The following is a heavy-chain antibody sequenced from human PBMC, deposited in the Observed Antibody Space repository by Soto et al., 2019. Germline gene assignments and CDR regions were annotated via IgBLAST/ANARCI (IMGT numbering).Heavy chain of an antibody. Sequence: XETLSLSCTVAGGSMSSSGNYWGWIRQPPGKGLEWIGSIYYSGITYYNPSLKSRVTISVDTSKNQFSMKLSSVTAADTAVYYCARGNGQSLKAFDYWGQGTLVTVAS. V-gene: IGHV4-39*01. CDR1: GGSMSSSGNY. CDR3: ARGNGQSLKAFDY. D-gene: IGHD6-19*01. CDR2: IYYSGIT. J-gene: IGHJ4*02.